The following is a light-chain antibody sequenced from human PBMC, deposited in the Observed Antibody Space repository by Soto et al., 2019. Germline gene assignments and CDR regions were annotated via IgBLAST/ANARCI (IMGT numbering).Light chain of an antibody. CDR1: SSDVGGYNS. V-gene: IGLV2-14*01. CDR3: SSYTNSATPCV. J-gene: IGLJ1*01. CDR2: EVS. Sequence: QSVLTQPASVSGSPGQSITISCTGTSSDVGGYNSVSWYQHHPGKAPKLMIYEVSNRPSEVSNRFSGSKSGNTASLAISGLQAEDEADYYCSSYTNSATPCVFGTGTKVTVL.